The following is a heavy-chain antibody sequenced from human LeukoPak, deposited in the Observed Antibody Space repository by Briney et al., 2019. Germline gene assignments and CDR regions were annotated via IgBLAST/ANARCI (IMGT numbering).Heavy chain of an antibody. J-gene: IGHJ1*01. Sequence: ASVKVSCKASGYTFTGYYMHWVRQAPGQGLEWMGWINPNTGDPTYAQGFTGRFVFSLDTSVSTAYLQISSLKADDTAVYYCARVSPLLAVAGTDGYFQHWGQGTLVTVSS. V-gene: IGHV7-4-1*02. D-gene: IGHD6-19*01. CDR3: ARVSPLLAVAGTDGYFQH. CDR2: INPNTGDP. CDR1: GYTFTGYY.